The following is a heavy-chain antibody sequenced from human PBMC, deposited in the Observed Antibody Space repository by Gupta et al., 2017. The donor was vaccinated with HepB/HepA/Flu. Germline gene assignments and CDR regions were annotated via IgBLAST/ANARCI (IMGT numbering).Heavy chain of an antibody. Sequence: EVQLLESGGGLVQPGGSLRPSCAVSGFTFSSYAMSWVRQAPGKGLEWVSAISDSGVTTYYADSVKGRFTISRDNSKNTLHLQMNSLRAEDTAVYYCAKDTHNSGYSLDYWGQGTLVTVSS. CDR1: GFTFSSYA. CDR3: AKDTHNSGYSLDY. J-gene: IGHJ4*02. V-gene: IGHV3-23*01. CDR2: ISDSGVTT. D-gene: IGHD3-22*01.